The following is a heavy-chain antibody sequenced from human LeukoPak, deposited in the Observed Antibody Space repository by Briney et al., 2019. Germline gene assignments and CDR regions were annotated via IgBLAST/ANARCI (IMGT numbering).Heavy chain of an antibody. CDR3: ARGPTISETGYFDF. D-gene: IGHD1-1*01. CDR2: IKQDGSEN. CDR1: GFTFSSYW. V-gene: IGHV3-7*01. J-gene: IGHJ4*03. Sequence: PGGSLRLSCAASGFTFSSYWMSWVRQAPGKGLEWVANIKQDGSENYYVDSVKGRFTISRDNAKNSLYLQMNSLRAEDTAVYYCARGPTISETGYFDFWGQGTLVTVSS.